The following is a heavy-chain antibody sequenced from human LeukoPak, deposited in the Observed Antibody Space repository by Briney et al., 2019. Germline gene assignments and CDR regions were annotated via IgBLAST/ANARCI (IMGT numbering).Heavy chain of an antibody. V-gene: IGHV3-23*01. D-gene: IGHD3-22*01. CDR1: GFTFSSYA. Sequence: GGSLRLSCAASGFTFSSYAMSWVRQAPGKGLEWVSGISTSGGSSSYADSVKGRFTISRDNPRNTLYMQMNSLRAEDAALYYCTIMHPYYDGSGYWVQWGQGTLVTVSS. J-gene: IGHJ4*02. CDR2: ISTSGGSS. CDR3: TIMHPYYDGSGYWVQ.